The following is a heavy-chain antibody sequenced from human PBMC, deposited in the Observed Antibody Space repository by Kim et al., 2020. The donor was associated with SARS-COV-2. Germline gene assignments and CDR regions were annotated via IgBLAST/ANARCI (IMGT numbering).Heavy chain of an antibody. J-gene: IGHJ6*02. CDR3: ARIGRDRAYSSGWYGSDYYGMDV. D-gene: IGHD6-19*01. CDR2: INHSGST. Sequence: SETLSLTCAVCGGSFSGYYWSWIRQPPGKGLEWIGEINHSGSTNYNPSLKSRVTISVDTSKNQFSLKLSSVTAADTAVYYCARIGRDRAYSSGWYGSDYYGMDVWGQGTTVTVSS. CDR1: GGSFSGYY. V-gene: IGHV4-34*01.